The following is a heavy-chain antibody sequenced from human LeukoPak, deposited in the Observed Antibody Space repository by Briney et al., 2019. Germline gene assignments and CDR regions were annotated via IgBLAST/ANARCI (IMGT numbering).Heavy chain of an antibody. CDR3: ATDLG. CDR1: GLTFTSYW. Sequence: GGSLILSCAASGLTFTSYWMHWVRQPPGKGLVWVSRVEHDGSRTAYADSVTGRFTISRDNARNMVYLQMNSLRAEDTAVYYCATDLGWGQGTLVTVSS. V-gene: IGHV3-74*01. D-gene: IGHD4-17*01. J-gene: IGHJ4*02. CDR2: VEHDGSRT.